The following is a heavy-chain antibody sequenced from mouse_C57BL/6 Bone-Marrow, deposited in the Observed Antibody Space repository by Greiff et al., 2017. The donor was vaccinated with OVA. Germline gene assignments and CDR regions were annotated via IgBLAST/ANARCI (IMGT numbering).Heavy chain of an antibody. CDR1: GFTFSDAW. CDR3: TRRLVEDWYLDV. CDR2: IRNKANNHAT. V-gene: IGHV6-6*01. J-gene: IGHJ1*03. D-gene: IGHD1-1*02. Sequence: EVQLVESGGGLVQPGGSMTLSCAASGFTFSDAWMDWVRQSPEKGLEWVAEIRNKANNHATYYAVSVKGRFNISRDDSKSSVYLQMNSLRAEDTGIYYCTRRLVEDWYLDVWGTGTTVTVSS.